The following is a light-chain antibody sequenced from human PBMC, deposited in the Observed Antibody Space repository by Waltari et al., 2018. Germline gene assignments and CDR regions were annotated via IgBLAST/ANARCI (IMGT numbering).Light chain of an antibody. CDR3: QSADIGGYDVP. V-gene: IGLV3-25*03. CDR2: KDT. CDR1: TLPKQY. J-gene: IGLJ2*01. Sequence: SYELTQSPSVSVSPGQTARITCSGETLPKQYAFWYQQKPGQAPVLVMSKDTERPSGIPERFSGSSSGTTVTLTISGVQPEDEAAYYCQSADIGGYDVPFGGGTKVTVL.